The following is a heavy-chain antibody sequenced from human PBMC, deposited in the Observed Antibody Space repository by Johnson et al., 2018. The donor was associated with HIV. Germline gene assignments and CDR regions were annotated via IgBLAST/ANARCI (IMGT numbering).Heavy chain of an antibody. CDR1: GFIFSSYH. CDR3: TRDRDGVGVS. V-gene: IGHV3-72*01. CDR2: IRNKPSSYST. D-gene: IGHD3-10*01. J-gene: IGHJ3*01. Sequence: VQLVESGGGVVQPGMSLRLSCAASGFIFSSYHMHWVRQAPGKGLEWVGRIRNKPSSYSTEYAASVKGRFTVSRDDSKNSVYLQMSSLKTEDTAVYYCTRDRDGVGVSWGQGTMVTVSS.